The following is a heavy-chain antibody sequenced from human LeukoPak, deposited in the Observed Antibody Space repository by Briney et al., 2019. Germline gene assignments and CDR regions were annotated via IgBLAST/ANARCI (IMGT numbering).Heavy chain of an antibody. V-gene: IGHV3-43*02. CDR1: GLNFDDTA. Sequence: GGALRLSCVASGLNFDDTAMHWVRQAPGKGLEWVSLISADGGSTFSADSVKGRFSISRDDSKNSLYLQMNSLRSEDTAMYYCAKESGKFDYWGQGTLVAVSS. CDR2: ISADGGST. CDR3: AKESGKFDY. J-gene: IGHJ4*02.